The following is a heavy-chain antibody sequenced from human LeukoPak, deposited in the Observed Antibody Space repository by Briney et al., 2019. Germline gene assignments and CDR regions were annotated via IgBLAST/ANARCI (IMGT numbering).Heavy chain of an antibody. D-gene: IGHD4-17*01. CDR3: ARVPPFYGDQLYFDY. V-gene: IGHV3-30-3*01. CDR1: GFTFSSYA. Sequence: GGSLRLSCAASGFTFSSYAMPWVRQAPGKGLEWVAVISYDGSNKYYADSVKGRFTISRDNSKNTLYLQMNSLRAEDTAVYYCARVPPFYGDQLYFDYWGQGTLVTVSS. J-gene: IGHJ4*02. CDR2: ISYDGSNK.